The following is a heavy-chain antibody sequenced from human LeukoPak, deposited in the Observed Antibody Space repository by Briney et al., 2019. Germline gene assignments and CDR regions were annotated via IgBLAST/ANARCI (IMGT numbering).Heavy chain of an antibody. CDR2: ISGSGGST. Sequence: PGGSLRLSCAASGFTFSSYAMSWVRQAPGKGLEWVSAISGSGGSTYYADSVKGRFTISRDNSKNTLYLQMNSLRAEDTAVYYCAKDQTAWEYYYDSSGFTDYWGQGTLVTVSS. V-gene: IGHV3-23*01. CDR3: AKDQTAWEYYYDSSGFTDY. J-gene: IGHJ4*02. D-gene: IGHD3-22*01. CDR1: GFTFSSYA.